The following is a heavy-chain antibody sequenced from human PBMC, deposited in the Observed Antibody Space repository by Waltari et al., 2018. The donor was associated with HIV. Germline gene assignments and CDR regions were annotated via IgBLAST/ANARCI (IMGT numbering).Heavy chain of an antibody. V-gene: IGHV4-61*02. J-gene: IGHJ3*02. CDR3: ARDGVGAIRDAFDI. D-gene: IGHD1-26*01. Sequence: QVQLQESGPGLVKPSQTLSLTCTVSGGSISSGSYYWSWFRPPAGKGLEWIGRIYTSGSTNYNPSLKSRVTISVDTSKNQFSLRLSSVTAADTAIYYCARDGVGAIRDAFDIWGQGTMVTVSS. CDR1: GGSISSGSYY. CDR2: IYTSGST.